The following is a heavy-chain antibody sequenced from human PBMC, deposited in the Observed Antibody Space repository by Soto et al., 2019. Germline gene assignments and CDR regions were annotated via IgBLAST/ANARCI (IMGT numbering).Heavy chain of an antibody. D-gene: IGHD2-15*01. Sequence: PSETLSLTCTVSGGSISSSSYYWGWIRQPPGKGLEWIGSIYYSGSTYYNPSLKSRVTISVDTSKNQFSLKLSSVTAADTAVYYCARLKRLPGYCSGGSCLRTGFDYWGQGTLVTVSS. CDR1: GGSISSSSYY. CDR2: IYYSGST. CDR3: ARLKRLPGYCSGGSCLRTGFDY. J-gene: IGHJ4*02. V-gene: IGHV4-39*01.